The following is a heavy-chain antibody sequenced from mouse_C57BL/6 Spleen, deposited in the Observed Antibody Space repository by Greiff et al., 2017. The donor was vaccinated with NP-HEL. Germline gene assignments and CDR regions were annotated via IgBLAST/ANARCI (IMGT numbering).Heavy chain of an antibody. CDR3: ARSYYDYDEDAMDY. CDR2: IHPNRGST. CDR1: GYTFPSYW. J-gene: IGHJ4*01. D-gene: IGHD2-4*01. V-gene: IGHV1-64*01. Sequence: VQLQQPGAELVKPGASVKLSCKASGYTFPSYWMHWVKQRPGQGLEWIGMIHPNRGSTNYNEKFKSKATLTVDKSSSTAYMQLSSLTSEDSAVYYCARSYYDYDEDAMDYWGQGTSVTVSS.